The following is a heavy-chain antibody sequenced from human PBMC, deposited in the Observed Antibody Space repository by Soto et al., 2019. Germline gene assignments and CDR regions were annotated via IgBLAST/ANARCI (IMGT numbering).Heavy chain of an antibody. V-gene: IGHV1-69*13. CDR3: ARFSSYYDSSGYYFDY. Sequence: SVKVSCKASGGTFSSYATSWVRQAPGQGLEWMGGIIPIFGTANYAQKFQGRVTITADESTSTAYMELSSLRSEDTAVYYCARFSSYYDSSGYYFDYWGQGTLVTVSS. D-gene: IGHD3-22*01. CDR2: IIPIFGTA. CDR1: GGTFSSYA. J-gene: IGHJ4*02.